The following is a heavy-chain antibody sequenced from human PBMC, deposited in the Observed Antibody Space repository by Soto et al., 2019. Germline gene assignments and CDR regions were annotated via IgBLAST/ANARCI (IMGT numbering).Heavy chain of an antibody. J-gene: IGHJ6*02. CDR1: GYTFTGYY. D-gene: IGHD6-6*01. V-gene: IGHV1-2*04. CDR2: INPNSGGT. CDR3: ARDGGQLPPARSYYYYGMDV. Sequence: ASVKVSCKASGYTFTGYYMHWVRQAPGQGLEWMGWINPNSGGTNYAQKFQGWVTMTRDTSISTAYMELSRLRSDDTAVYYCARDGGQLPPARSYYYYGMDVWGQGTTVTVSS.